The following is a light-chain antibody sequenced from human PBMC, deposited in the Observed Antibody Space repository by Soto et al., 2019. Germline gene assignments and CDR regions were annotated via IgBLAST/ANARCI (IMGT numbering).Light chain of an antibody. CDR2: AAS. V-gene: IGKV1-39*01. J-gene: IGKJ1*01. CDR1: HTIGNY. Sequence: DIPMTQSPSSLSAFVGDRVTITCRASHTIGNYLNWYQQKPGKAPNLLISAASSLQSGVPSRFSGSGSGTDFNLSISSLQPEDFDTYYCKQSYNNPRTVGQGTKWENK. CDR3: KQSYNNPRT.